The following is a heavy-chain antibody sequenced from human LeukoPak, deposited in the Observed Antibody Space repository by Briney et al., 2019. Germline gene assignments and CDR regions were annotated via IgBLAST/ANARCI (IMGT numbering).Heavy chain of an antibody. CDR1: GFTLSRHA. CDR3: AKNQEGGYFDSSGSIDY. J-gene: IGHJ4*02. Sequence: GGSLRLSCAASGFTLSRHAMSWVRQAAGRGLEWVAAISGSGGSTYYADSVKGRFTTSTDQSKHTLYLQTTSLRAEHPAVYSCAKNQEGGYFDSSGSIDYWGQGTLVTLSS. D-gene: IGHD3-22*01. V-gene: IGHV3-23*01. CDR2: ISGSGGST.